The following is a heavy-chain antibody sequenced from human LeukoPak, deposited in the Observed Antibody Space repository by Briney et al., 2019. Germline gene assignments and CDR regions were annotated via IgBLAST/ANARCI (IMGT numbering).Heavy chain of an antibody. CDR1: GLTFSSYA. CDR3: ARDGSLSWFGELFY. D-gene: IGHD3-10*01. Sequence: GGSLRLSCAASGLTFSSYAMHWVRQAPGKGLEWVAVISYDGSNKYYADSVKGRFTISRDNSKNTLYLQMNSLRAEDTAVYYCARDGSLSWFGELFYWGQETLVTVSS. J-gene: IGHJ4*02. CDR2: ISYDGSNK. V-gene: IGHV3-30*01.